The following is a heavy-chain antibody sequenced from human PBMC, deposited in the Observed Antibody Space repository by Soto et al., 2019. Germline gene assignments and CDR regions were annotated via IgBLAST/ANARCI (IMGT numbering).Heavy chain of an antibody. V-gene: IGHV1-69*12. CDR3: ARDLLGFGYTYADV. CDR2: IIPIGGTA. D-gene: IGHD1-1*01. Sequence: QVQLVQSGAEVKEPGSSVKVSCKASGGTFSSYAISWVRQAPGQGLEWMGGIIPIGGTANYAQKFQGRVTIIADESTSTAYMELGSLRSGDTAVYYCARDLLGFGYTYADVWGQGTTVTVSS. J-gene: IGHJ6*02. CDR1: GGTFSSYA.